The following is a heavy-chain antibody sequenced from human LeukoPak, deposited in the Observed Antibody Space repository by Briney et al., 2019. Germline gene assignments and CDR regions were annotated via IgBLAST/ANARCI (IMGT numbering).Heavy chain of an antibody. CDR3: AKLSVSVIAVATKGAAFDV. D-gene: IGHD6-19*01. J-gene: IGHJ3*01. Sequence: GGSLRLSCAASGFTFNNYAMSWVRRAPGKGLEWVSGISGSGGSTYYADSVKGRFTISRDNSKNTLYLQMNSLTTEDTAVYYCAKLSVSVIAVATKGAAFDVWGQGTMVIVSS. CDR2: ISGSGGST. V-gene: IGHV3-23*01. CDR1: GFTFNNYA.